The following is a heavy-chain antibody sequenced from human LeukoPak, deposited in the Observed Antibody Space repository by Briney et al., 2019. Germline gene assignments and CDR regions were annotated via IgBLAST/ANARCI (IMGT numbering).Heavy chain of an antibody. CDR1: GFTFSSYA. Sequence: GGSLRLSCTASGFTFSSYAMHWVRQAPGKGLEWVAVTSYDGSNEYYADSVKGRFTISRDNSKNTLYLQMNSLRAEDTAVYYCARDYLVATLGPLVDYWGQGTLVTVSS. CDR3: ARDYLVATLGPLVDY. D-gene: IGHD5-12*01. V-gene: IGHV3-30-3*01. CDR2: TSYDGSNE. J-gene: IGHJ4*02.